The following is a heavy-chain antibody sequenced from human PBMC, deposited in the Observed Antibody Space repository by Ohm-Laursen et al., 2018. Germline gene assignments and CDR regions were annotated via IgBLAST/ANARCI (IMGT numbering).Heavy chain of an antibody. J-gene: IGHJ4*02. CDR2: IYKSGST. D-gene: IGHD5-12*01. V-gene: IGHV4-38-2*01. CDR3: ARHWIEDNGYDYPFDY. Sequence: GTLSLTCAVSGYSISSGYYWSWIRQTPGKGLEWIGHIYKSGSTNYNPSLRSRVTISVDTTKNQFSLKLSSVTAADTAVYYCARHWIEDNGYDYPFDYWGQGALVTVSS. CDR1: GYSISSGYY.